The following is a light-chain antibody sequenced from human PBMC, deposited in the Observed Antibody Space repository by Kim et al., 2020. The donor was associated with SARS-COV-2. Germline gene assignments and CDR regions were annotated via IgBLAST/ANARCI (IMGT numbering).Light chain of an antibody. J-gene: IGKJ4*01. CDR1: QSISKF. CDR3: QHRDNRPSLA. CDR2: DAS. Sequence: SPGERATLSCRASQSISKFLAWYQQKPGQAPRLLIYDASNRATGIPARFSGSGSGTDFTLTISSLESEDFAVYYCQHRDNRPSLAFGGGTKVDIK. V-gene: IGKV3-11*01.